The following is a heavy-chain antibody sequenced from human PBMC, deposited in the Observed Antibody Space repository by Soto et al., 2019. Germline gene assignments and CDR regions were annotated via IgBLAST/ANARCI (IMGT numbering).Heavy chain of an antibody. J-gene: IGHJ4*02. CDR3: ASLITIFGVVIKAFGY. CDR1: GGSFSGYY. V-gene: IGHV4-34*01. D-gene: IGHD3-3*01. CDR2: INHSGST. Sequence: SETLSLTCAVYGGSFSGYYWSWIRQPPGKGLEWIGEINHSGSTNYNPSLKSRVTISVDTSKNQFSLKLSSVTAADTAVYYCASLITIFGVVIKAFGYWGQGTLVTVSS.